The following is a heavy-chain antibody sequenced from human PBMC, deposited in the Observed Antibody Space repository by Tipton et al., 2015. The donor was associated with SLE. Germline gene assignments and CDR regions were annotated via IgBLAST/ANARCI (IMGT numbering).Heavy chain of an antibody. CDR1: GGSISSYY. D-gene: IGHD5-12*01. CDR3: ARGYSGRDFFYSYLDV. V-gene: IGHV4-59*08. Sequence: TLSLTCTVSGGSISSYYWSWIRQPPGKGLEWIGYIYYSGSTNYNPSLKSRVPISVDTSKIQFSLKLRSVTAADTSVYYCARGYSGRDFFYSYLDVWGKGTPVTVS. J-gene: IGHJ6*03. CDR2: IYYSGST.